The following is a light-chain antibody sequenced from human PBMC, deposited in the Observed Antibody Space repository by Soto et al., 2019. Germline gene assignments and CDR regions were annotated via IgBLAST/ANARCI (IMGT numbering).Light chain of an antibody. J-gene: IGKJ1*01. Sequence: EIVLTQSPGTLSLSPGDRATLSCRASQTISSTYLAWYQQRPGQAPRLLIYAASTRATGIPDRFSGSGSGTDFTLTISRLEPDDFAVYYCQQYGSSPKTFGQGTKVDSK. V-gene: IGKV3-20*01. CDR2: AAS. CDR3: QQYGSSPKT. CDR1: QTISSTY.